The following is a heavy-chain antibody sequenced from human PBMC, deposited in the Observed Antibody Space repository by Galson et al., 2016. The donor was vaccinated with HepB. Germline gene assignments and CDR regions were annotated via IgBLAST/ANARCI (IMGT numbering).Heavy chain of an antibody. CDR3: ARDPPYSVKGREFYFDL. Sequence: TLSLTCTVSGGSLSSASHYWSWIRQPAGKGLEWIGRIYTSGRTDYNPSLRSRVTISGGTSKNHFSLNLSSVTAADTAVYYCARDPPYSVKGREFYFDLWGRGTLVAVSS. V-gene: IGHV4-61*02. D-gene: IGHD3-10*01. CDR1: GGSLSSASHY. CDR2: IYTSGRT. J-gene: IGHJ2*01.